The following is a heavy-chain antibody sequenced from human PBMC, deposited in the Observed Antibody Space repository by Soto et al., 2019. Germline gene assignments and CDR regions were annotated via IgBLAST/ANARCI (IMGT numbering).Heavy chain of an antibody. CDR1: GFTFGDYA. CDR2: IRSKAYSGTA. CDR3: TRDGDYYDTTSYYLNY. Sequence: SLRLSCTASGFTFGDYAMSWFRQAPGKGLEWVGFIRSKAYSGTAEYAASVKGRFTISRDDSKSIAYLQMNSLKTEDTAVYYCTRDGDYYDTTSYYLNYWGQGALVTVS. V-gene: IGHV3-49*03. D-gene: IGHD3-22*01. J-gene: IGHJ4*02.